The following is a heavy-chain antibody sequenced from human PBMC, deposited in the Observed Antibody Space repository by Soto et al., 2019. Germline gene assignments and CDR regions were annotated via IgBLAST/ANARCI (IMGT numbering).Heavy chain of an antibody. Sequence: QVQLQESGPGLVKPSETLSLTCTVSGGSISGYYWSWIRPAPGTGLEWIGYIYYRGSTNSNPSLKSRVTISVDTSKNQFALKLSSVTAADTAVYYCASDRAGYGSRYGMDVWGQGTTVTVSS. V-gene: IGHV4-59*01. CDR2: IYYRGST. D-gene: IGHD3-10*01. CDR1: GGSISGYY. CDR3: ASDRAGYGSRYGMDV. J-gene: IGHJ6*02.